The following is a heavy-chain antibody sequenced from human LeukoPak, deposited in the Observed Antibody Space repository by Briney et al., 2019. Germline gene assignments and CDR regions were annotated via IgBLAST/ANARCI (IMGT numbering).Heavy chain of an antibody. CDR3: AKLSVGYCSSTSCYVDAIYGMDV. D-gene: IGHD2-2*01. CDR1: GFTFDNYA. V-gene: IGHV3-9*01. CDR2: IAWNSGNT. J-gene: IGHJ6*02. Sequence: GRSLRLSCAASGFTFDNYAMHWVRQAPGKGLEWVSGIAWNSGNTGFADSVKGRFTISRDNSKNTLYLQMNSLRAEDTAVYYCAKLSVGYCSSTSCYVDAIYGMDVWGQGTTVTVSS.